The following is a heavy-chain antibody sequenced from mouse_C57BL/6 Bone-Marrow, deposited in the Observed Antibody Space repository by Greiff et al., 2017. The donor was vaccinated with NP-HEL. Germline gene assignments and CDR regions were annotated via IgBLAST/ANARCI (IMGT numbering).Heavy chain of an antibody. V-gene: IGHV2-9-1*01. D-gene: IGHD1-1*01. CDR3: ARKITTVVALYAMDY. CDR2: IWTGGGT. Sequence: VMLVESGPGLVAPSQSLSITCTVSGFSLTSYAISWVRQPPGKGLEWLGVIWTGGGTNYNSALKSRLSISKDNSKSQVFLKMTSLQTDDTARYYCARKITTVVALYAMDYWGQGTSVTVSS. CDR1: GFSLTSYA. J-gene: IGHJ4*01.